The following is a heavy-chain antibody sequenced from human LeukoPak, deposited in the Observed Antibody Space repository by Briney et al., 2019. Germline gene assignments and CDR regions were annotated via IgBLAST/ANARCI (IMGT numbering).Heavy chain of an antibody. V-gene: IGHV3-30*02. Sequence: PGGSLRLSCSASGLTFISYGMHWVRQAPGKGLEWVAYIRYDGSNKYYADSVKGRFTISRDNSKNTLYVQMNSLRAEDTAVYYCAKVRPRGIVVVPAAPYYWGQGTLVTVSS. D-gene: IGHD2-2*01. CDR1: GLTFISYG. CDR2: IRYDGSNK. CDR3: AKVRPRGIVVVPAAPYY. J-gene: IGHJ4*02.